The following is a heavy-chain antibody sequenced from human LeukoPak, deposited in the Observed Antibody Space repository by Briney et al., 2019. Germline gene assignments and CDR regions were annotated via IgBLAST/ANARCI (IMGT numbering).Heavy chain of an antibody. D-gene: IGHD6-19*01. V-gene: IGHV4-39*07. CDR3: ARGRPYNSGVPPWFDP. CDR2: IYYSGST. J-gene: IGHJ5*02. Sequence: GSLRLSCAASGFTFSSFSMNWLRQPPEKGLQWIGNIYYSGSTYYNPSLKSRVTISVDTSKNQFSLKLSSVTAADTAVYYCARGRPYNSGVPPWFDPWGQGTLVTVSS. CDR1: GFTFSSFS.